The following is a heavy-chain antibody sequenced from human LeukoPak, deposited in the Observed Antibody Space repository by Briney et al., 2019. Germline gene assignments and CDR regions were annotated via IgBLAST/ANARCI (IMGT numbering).Heavy chain of an antibody. Sequence: SETLSLTCTVSGYFIRSGFYWGWIRQPPGKGLEWIGSFYHSGSTYYNPSLESRVTISLDTSKNQFSLKLSSVTAADTAVYYCARGWNDADVAFDIWGQGTMVTVSS. CDR3: ARGWNDADVAFDI. CDR1: GYFIRSGFY. V-gene: IGHV4-38-2*02. CDR2: FYHSGST. D-gene: IGHD1-1*01. J-gene: IGHJ3*02.